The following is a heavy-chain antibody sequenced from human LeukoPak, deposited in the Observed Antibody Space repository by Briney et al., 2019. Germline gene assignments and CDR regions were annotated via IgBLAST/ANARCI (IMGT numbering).Heavy chain of an antibody. CDR1: GFTFSSYA. D-gene: IGHD3-3*01. CDR2: ISGSGGST. CDR3: AKVIDRGGSGYWTEYQYYFDY. Sequence: GGSLRLSCAASGFTFSSYAMSWVRQAPGKGLEWVSAISGSGGSTYYADSVKGRFTISRDNSKNTLYLQMNSLRAEDTAVYYCAKVIDRGGSGYWTEYQYYFDYWGQGTLVTVSS. J-gene: IGHJ4*02. V-gene: IGHV3-23*01.